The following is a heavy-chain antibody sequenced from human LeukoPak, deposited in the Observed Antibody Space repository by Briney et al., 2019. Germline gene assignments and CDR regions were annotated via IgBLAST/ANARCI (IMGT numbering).Heavy chain of an antibody. D-gene: IGHD3-22*01. CDR1: GDSISSYY. Sequence: SETLSLTCTVSGDSISSYYWSWIRQPAGKGLEWIGRIYASGSANYNPSLKSRATMSLDTSRNQFSLKLSSVTAADTAVYYCARDRSRYDSSGYYFDSWGQGTLVTVSS. J-gene: IGHJ4*02. V-gene: IGHV4-4*07. CDR2: IYASGSA. CDR3: ARDRSRYDSSGYYFDS.